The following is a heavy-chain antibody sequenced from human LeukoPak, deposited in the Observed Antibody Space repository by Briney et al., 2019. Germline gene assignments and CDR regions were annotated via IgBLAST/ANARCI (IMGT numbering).Heavy chain of an antibody. CDR3: ARQGYSSGWYPSYYYYYGMDV. CDR2: IYPGDSDT. J-gene: IGHJ6*02. D-gene: IGHD6-19*01. V-gene: IGHV5-51*01. Sequence: GESLKISCKGSGYSFTSYWIGWVRQMPGKGLEWMGMIYPGDSDTRYSPSFQGQVTISADKSISTAYLQWSSLKASDTAMYYCARQGYSSGWYPSYYYYYGMDVWGQGTTVTVSS. CDR1: GYSFTSYW.